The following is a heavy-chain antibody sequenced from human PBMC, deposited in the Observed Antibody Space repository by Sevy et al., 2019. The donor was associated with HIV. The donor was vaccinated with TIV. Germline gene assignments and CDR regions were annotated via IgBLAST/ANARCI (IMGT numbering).Heavy chain of an antibody. D-gene: IGHD6-19*01. J-gene: IGHJ6*02. CDR3: ARGGVYSSGWYGGSAYNDGMDV. V-gene: IGHV3-33*01. Sequence: GGSLRLSCVASGFTFSNYALHWVRQAPGKGLEWVAVIWYDGSNKYSADSVKGRFTISRDNSKSTLYLQMNSLRAEDTAVYYCARGGVYSSGWYGGSAYNDGMDVWGQGTTVTVSS. CDR1: GFTFSNYA. CDR2: IWYDGSNK.